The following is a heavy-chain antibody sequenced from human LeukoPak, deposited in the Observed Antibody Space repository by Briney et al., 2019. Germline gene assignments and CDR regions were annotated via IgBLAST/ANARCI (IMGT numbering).Heavy chain of an antibody. D-gene: IGHD3-3*01. CDR3: ARRGTYDFWSKYNWFDP. CDR2: INHSGST. CDR1: GGSFSGYY. J-gene: IGHJ5*02. V-gene: IGHV4-34*01. Sequence: SETLSLTCAVYGGSFSGYYWSWIRQPPGKGLEWIGEINHSGSTNYNPSLKSRVTISVDTSKNQFSLKLSSVTAADTAVYYCARRGTYDFWSKYNWFDPWGQGTLVTVSS.